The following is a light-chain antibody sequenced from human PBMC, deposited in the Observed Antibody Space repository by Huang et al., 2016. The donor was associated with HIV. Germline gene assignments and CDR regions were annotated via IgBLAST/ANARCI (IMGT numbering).Light chain of an antibody. CDR3: IQGLQTPYT. J-gene: IGKJ2*01. V-gene: IGKV2-28*01. CDR1: QSLLHSIGSNY. Sequence: DFVMTQSPLSLPVTPGEPASISCRSSQSLLHSIGSNYLDWYLQKPGQSPQLLVYLGSDRASGVPDGCGGRGSGKDFTLKISRVEAEDVGVYYCIQGLQTPYTFGQGTKLEIK. CDR2: LGS.